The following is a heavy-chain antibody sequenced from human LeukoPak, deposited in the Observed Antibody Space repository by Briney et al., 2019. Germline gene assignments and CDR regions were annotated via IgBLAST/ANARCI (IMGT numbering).Heavy chain of an antibody. CDR3: AKYCSSTSCLPQDDY. V-gene: IGHV3-23*01. Sequence: PGGSLRLSCAASGFTFSSYAMSWVRQAPGKGLEWVSAISGSGGSTYYADSVKGRFTISRDNSKNTLYLQMNSLRAEDTAVYYCAKYCSSTSCLPQDDYWGQGTLVTVSS. D-gene: IGHD2-2*01. J-gene: IGHJ4*02. CDR2: ISGSGGST. CDR1: GFTFSSYA.